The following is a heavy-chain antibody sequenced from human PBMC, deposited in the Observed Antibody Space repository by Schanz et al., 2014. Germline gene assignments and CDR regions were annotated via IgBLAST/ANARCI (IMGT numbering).Heavy chain of an antibody. CDR1: GLIFSNYV. V-gene: IGHV3-23*01. J-gene: IGHJ4*02. CDR2: IGTSGGT. D-gene: IGHD6-13*01. Sequence: EVQLLESGGGLVQPGGSLKLSCAASGLIFSNYVMSRVRQAPGKGLEWVSTIGTSGGTNYAESVKGRFTISRDNSKNTLYLQMNSLRAEDTAVYYCAKSQGSSFDSWGQGTLVAVSS. CDR3: AKSQGSSFDS.